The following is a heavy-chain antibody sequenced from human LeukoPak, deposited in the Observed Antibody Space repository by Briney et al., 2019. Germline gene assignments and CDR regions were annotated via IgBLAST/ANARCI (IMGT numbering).Heavy chain of an antibody. CDR1: GGSISSCY. J-gene: IGHJ4*02. D-gene: IGHD5-24*01. V-gene: IGHV4-59*08. CDR2: ISYRGST. Sequence: PSETLSLTCAVSGGSISSCYWSWVRQPPGKGLEWIGYISYRGSTKYNPSLKRGGTISVDTSKKKFSLKLTSVTAADTAVYYCARSSVEMSTGYLENGGQGTLLTVSS. CDR3: ARSSVEMSTGYLEN.